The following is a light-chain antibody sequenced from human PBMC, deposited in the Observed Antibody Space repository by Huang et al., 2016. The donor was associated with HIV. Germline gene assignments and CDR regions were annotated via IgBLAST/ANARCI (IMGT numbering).Light chain of an antibody. Sequence: EIVLTQSPATLSLSPGESATLPCRASQSVSSYLAWYQQKPGQAPRLLVYDASNRATGSPARLRGSGSGTDFTLTISSLGPEDFAVDYCQQRTNWPTWTFGQGTKVEIK. CDR3: QQRTNWPTWT. J-gene: IGKJ1*01. CDR2: DAS. V-gene: IGKV3-11*01. CDR1: QSVSSY.